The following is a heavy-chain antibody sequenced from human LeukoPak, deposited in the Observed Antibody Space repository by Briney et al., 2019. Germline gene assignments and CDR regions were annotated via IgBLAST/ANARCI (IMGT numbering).Heavy chain of an antibody. CDR3: TRDAGTAGAERLDY. V-gene: IGHV3-74*01. Sequence: PGGSLRLSRAASGFTFSNYYMHWVRRAPGKGLVWVSRINTDGRSTDYADSVKGRFTISRDNAKNTLYLQMNSLRAEDAAVYYCTRDAGTAGAERLDYWGQGTLVTVSS. J-gene: IGHJ4*02. D-gene: IGHD2-21*02. CDR1: GFTFSNYY. CDR2: INTDGRST.